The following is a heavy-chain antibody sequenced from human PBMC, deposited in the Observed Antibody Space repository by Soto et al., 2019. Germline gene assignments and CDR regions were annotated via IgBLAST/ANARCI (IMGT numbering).Heavy chain of an antibody. D-gene: IGHD3-22*01. CDR1: GFTFSSYA. J-gene: IGHJ6*02. Sequence: GGSLRLSCAASGFTFSSYAMSWVRQAPGKGLEWVSAISGSGGSTYYADSVKGRFTISRDNSKNTLYLQMNSLRAEDTAVYYCAKDLSRGYYDSSGYYADYYYGMDVWGQGTTVTVSS. CDR3: AKDLSRGYYDSSGYYADYYYGMDV. CDR2: ISGSGGST. V-gene: IGHV3-23*01.